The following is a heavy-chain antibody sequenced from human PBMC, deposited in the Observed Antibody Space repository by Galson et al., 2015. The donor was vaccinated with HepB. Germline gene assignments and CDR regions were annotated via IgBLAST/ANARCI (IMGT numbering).Heavy chain of an antibody. D-gene: IGHD3-3*01. CDR1: GYTFTSYA. V-gene: IGHV1-3*01. J-gene: IGHJ4*02. CDR2: INPGNGNT. CDR3: ARDLDFWSGYSY. Sequence: SVKVSCKASGYTFTSYAMHRVRQAPGQRLEWMGWINPGNGNTKYSQKFQDRVIITRDTSASTAHMELSSLRSEDTAVYYCARDLDFWSGYSYWGQGTLVIVSS.